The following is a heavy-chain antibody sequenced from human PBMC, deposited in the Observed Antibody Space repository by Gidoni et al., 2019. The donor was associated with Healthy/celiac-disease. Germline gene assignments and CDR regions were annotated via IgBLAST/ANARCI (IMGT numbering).Heavy chain of an antibody. Sequence: QVQLQQWGAGLLKPSETLSLTCAVYGGSFSGYYWIWFRQAPGKGPEWIGEINHSGSTNYNPSLKSRVTISVDTSKNQFSLKLSSVTAADTAVYYCAGRPVTLPFQHWGQGTLVTGSS. CDR1: GGSFSGYY. V-gene: IGHV4-34*01. CDR3: AGRPVTLPFQH. D-gene: IGHD4-17*01. J-gene: IGHJ1*01. CDR2: INHSGST.